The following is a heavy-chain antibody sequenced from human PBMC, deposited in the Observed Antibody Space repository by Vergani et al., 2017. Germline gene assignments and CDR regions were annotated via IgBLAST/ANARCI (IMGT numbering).Heavy chain of an antibody. V-gene: IGHV2-5*01. Sequence: QITLKESGPTLVKPTQTLTLTCTFSGFSLSTSGVGVRWIRQPPGKALEWLALIYWNYDKRYSPSLKSRLTITKDTSKNQVVLTMTNMDPVDTATYYCAHRRVFKCCSSTSCYPDLFFDYWGQGTLVTVSS. CDR1: GFSLSTSGVG. CDR2: IYWNYDK. J-gene: IGHJ4*02. D-gene: IGHD2-2*01. CDR3: AHRRVFKCCSSTSCYPDLFFDY.